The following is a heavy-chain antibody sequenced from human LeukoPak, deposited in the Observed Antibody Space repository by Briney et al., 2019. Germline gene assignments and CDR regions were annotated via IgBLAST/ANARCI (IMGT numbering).Heavy chain of an antibody. D-gene: IGHD4-17*01. Sequence: SETLSLTCTVSGGSISSYYWSWIRQPPGRGLEWIGYIYYSGSTNYNPSLKSRVTISVDTSKNQFSLKLSSVTAADTAVYYCARQRQGDYTPRFDYWGQGTLVTVSS. V-gene: IGHV4-59*08. CDR1: GGSISSYY. CDR2: IYYSGST. J-gene: IGHJ4*02. CDR3: ARQRQGDYTPRFDY.